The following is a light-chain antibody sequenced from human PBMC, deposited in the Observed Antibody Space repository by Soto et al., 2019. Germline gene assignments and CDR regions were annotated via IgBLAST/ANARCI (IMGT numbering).Light chain of an antibody. CDR3: SSYTSSSTYV. CDR2: EVT. CDR1: SSDVGDYNH. Sequence: QSALTQPASVSGSPGQSITISCTGTSSDVGDYNHVSWYQHHPGKAPQLMIYEVTNRPSGVSHRFSGSKSGNTASLTISGLRSEDEAHYYCSSYTSSSTYVFGTGTKLTVL. V-gene: IGLV2-14*01. J-gene: IGLJ1*01.